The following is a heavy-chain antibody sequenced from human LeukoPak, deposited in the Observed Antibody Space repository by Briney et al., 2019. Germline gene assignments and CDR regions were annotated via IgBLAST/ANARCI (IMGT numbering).Heavy chain of an antibody. D-gene: IGHD2-15*01. CDR1: GFTFINYG. CDR2: IRASGDRT. CDR3: AVLAVPAVGY. V-gene: IGHV3-23*01. Sequence: PGGSLRLSCAVSGFTFINYGMSWVRQAPGKGLEWVSTIRASGDRTYYAESVKGRFTMSGDKSKNTLYLQMSNLRAEDTAVYHCAVLAVPAVGYWGQGTLDIVSS. J-gene: IGHJ4*02.